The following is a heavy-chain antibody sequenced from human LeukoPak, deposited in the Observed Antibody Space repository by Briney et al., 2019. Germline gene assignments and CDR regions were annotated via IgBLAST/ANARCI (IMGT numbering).Heavy chain of an antibody. CDR2: ISGSGGST. Sequence: GGSLRLSCAASGFTFSNYAMSWVRQAPGKGLEWVSAISGSGGSTYYADSVKARFTISRDNSKNTLYLQMNSLRAEDTAVYYCAKDVERYCSGGSCYGFDYWGQGTLVTVSS. CDR3: AKDVERYCSGGSCYGFDY. D-gene: IGHD2-15*01. V-gene: IGHV3-23*01. J-gene: IGHJ4*02. CDR1: GFTFSNYA.